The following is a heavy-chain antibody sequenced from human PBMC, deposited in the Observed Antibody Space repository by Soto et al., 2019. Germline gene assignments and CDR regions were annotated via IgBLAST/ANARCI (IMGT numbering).Heavy chain of an antibody. V-gene: IGHV3-21*01. CDR2: ISSSSSYI. CDR3: AREGGGYDYGNFDY. D-gene: IGHD5-12*01. Sequence: GSLRLSCAASGFTFSSYSMNWVRQAPGKGLEWVSSISSSSSYIYYADSVKGRFTISRDNAKNSLYLQMNSLRAEDTAVYYCAREGGGYDYGNFDYWGQGTLVTVSS. CDR1: GFTFSSYS. J-gene: IGHJ4*02.